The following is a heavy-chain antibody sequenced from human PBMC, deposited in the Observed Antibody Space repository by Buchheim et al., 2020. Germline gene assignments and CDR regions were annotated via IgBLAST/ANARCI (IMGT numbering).Heavy chain of an antibody. CDR3: ARPGDTAMVYAFDY. CDR2: IRYDGSNK. V-gene: IGHV3-30*02. Sequence: QVQLVESGRGVVQPGRSLRLSCAASGFTFSSYGMHWVRQAPGKGLEWVAFIRYDGSNKYYADSVKGRFTISRANSKNTLYLQMNSLRAEDTAVYYCARPGDTAMVYAFDYWGQGTL. D-gene: IGHD5-18*01. J-gene: IGHJ4*02. CDR1: GFTFSSYG.